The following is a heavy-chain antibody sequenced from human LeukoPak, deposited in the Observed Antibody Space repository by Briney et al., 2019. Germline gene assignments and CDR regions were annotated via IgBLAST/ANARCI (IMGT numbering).Heavy chain of an antibody. D-gene: IGHD7-27*01. CDR2: IYYSGST. CDR3: ARSLGSEDAFDI. J-gene: IGHJ3*02. V-gene: IGHV4-39*07. CDR1: GGSISSSSYY. Sequence: PSETLSLTCTVSGGSISSSSYYWGWIRQPPGKGLEWIGSIYYSGSTNYNPSLKSRVTISVDTSKNQFSLKLSSVTAADTAVYYCARSLGSEDAFDIWGQGTMVTVSS.